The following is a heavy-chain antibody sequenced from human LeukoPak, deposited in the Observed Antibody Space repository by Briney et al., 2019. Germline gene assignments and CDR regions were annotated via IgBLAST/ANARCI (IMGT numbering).Heavy chain of an antibody. D-gene: IGHD6-19*01. CDR2: IYYSGST. V-gene: IGHV4-39*02. CDR1: GGSISSSSYY. CDR3: ARDSSGWYLPWFDP. J-gene: IGHJ5*02. Sequence: SETLSLTCTVSGGSISSSSYYWGWIRQPPGKGLEWIGSIYYSGSTYYNPSLKSRVTISVDTSKNQFSLKLSSVTAADTAVYYCARDSSGWYLPWFDPWGQGTLVTVSS.